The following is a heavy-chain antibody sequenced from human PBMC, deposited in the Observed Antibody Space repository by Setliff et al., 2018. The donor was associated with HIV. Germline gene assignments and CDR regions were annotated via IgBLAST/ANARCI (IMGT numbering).Heavy chain of an antibody. V-gene: IGHV4-39*01. J-gene: IGHJ6*03. D-gene: IGHD3-10*01. CDR1: GAPIDDASYY. CDR2: IYFSERP. CDR3: ARAVRGYWDFHYMDV. Sequence: SETLSLTCSVSGAPIDDASYYWAWIRQPPGKGLEWIGSIYFSERPYYNPSLSSRVTISVDTSKNQVSLWLSSVTAADTAVYYCARAVRGYWDFHYMDVWDKGTTVTVSS.